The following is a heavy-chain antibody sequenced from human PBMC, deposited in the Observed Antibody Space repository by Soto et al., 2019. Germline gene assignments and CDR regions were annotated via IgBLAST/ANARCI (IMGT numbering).Heavy chain of an antibody. V-gene: IGHV4-59*01. D-gene: IGHD5-12*01. J-gene: IGHJ3*02. CDR1: GGSISSYY. Sequence: SETLSLTCTVSGGSISSYYWSWIRQPPGKGLEWIGYIYYSGSTNYNPSLKSRVTISVDTSKNQFSLKLSSVTAADTAVYYCARSVATRKGFAFDIWGQGTMVTVSS. CDR3: ARSVATRKGFAFDI. CDR2: IYYSGST.